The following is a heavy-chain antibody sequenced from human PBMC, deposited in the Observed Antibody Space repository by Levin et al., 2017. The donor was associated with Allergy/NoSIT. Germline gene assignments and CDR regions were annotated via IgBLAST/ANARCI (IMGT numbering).Heavy chain of an antibody. V-gene: IGHV4-39*07. CDR2: IYYIGST. CDR3: TRVTGYGDYDVDS. J-gene: IGHJ4*02. CDR1: GDSITTTSYH. Sequence: SETLSLTCDVSGDSITTTSYHWGWIRQPPGTGLEWIGNIYYIGSTYYNPSLRSRVTISGDTSKNQFSLSLTSVSAADTAVYYCTRVTGYGDYDVDSWGQGILVTVSS. D-gene: IGHD4-17*01.